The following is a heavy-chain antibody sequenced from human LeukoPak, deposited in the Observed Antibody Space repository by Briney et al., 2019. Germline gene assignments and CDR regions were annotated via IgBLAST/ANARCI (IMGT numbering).Heavy chain of an antibody. CDR1: GFTFSDYY. CDR3: ARDRRYDILTGPRYYYGIDV. D-gene: IGHD3-9*01. V-gene: IGHV3-11*05. CDR2: ISSSSSYT. Sequence: GGSLRLSCAASGFTFSDYYMSWVRQAPGKGLEWVSYISSSSSYTNYANSVKGRFTISRENDKNSLYLQMNSLRAEDTAVYYCARDRRYDILTGPRYYYGIDVWGQGTPVTVSS. J-gene: IGHJ6*02.